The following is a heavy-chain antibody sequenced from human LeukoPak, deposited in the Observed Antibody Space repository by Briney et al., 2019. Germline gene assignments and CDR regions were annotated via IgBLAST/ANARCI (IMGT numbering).Heavy chain of an antibody. J-gene: IGHJ4*02. CDR3: ARVEYCTKGVCINFDL. Sequence: ASVKVSCKASGYTFTGPYIHWMRQAPGQGLEWMGWINPNSGGTKYEQTFQGRVTVTRDTSTSTVYMELSGLRADDTAAYYCARVEYCTKGVCINFDLWGQGTLVTVSS. CDR2: INPNSGGT. V-gene: IGHV1-2*02. CDR1: GYTFTGPY. D-gene: IGHD2-8*01.